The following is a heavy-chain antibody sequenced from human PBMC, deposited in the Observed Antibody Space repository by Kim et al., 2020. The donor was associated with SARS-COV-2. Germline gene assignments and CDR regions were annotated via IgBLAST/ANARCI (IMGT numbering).Heavy chain of an antibody. CDR3: ARQGAASRYYDSSGYRGYGMDV. CDR2: IYPGDSDT. V-gene: IGHV5-51*01. J-gene: IGHJ6*02. CDR1: GYSFTSYW. D-gene: IGHD3-22*01. Sequence: GESLKISCKGSGYSFTSYWIGWVRQMPGKGLEWMGIIYPGDSDTRYSPFFQGQVTISADKSISTAYLQWSSLKASDTAMYYCARQGAASRYYDSSGYRGYGMDVWGQGTTVTVSS.